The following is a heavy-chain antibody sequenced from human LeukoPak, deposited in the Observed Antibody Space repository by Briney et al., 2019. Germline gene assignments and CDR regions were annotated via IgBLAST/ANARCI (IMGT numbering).Heavy chain of an antibody. CDR3: ARDPAEADC. J-gene: IGHJ4*02. CDR1: GLTVSHNY. Sequence: GGSLRLSCAASGLTVSHNYVSWVRQAPGKGLEWVSSISSSSSYIYYADSVKGRFTISRDNAKNSLYLQMNSLRAEDTAVYYCARDPAEADCWGQGTLVTVSS. V-gene: IGHV3-21*01. CDR2: ISSSSSYI.